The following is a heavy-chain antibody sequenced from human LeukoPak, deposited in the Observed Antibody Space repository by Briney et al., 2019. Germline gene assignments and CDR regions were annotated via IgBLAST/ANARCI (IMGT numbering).Heavy chain of an antibody. CDR3: AQDSGSYYVFFH. D-gene: IGHD1-26*01. J-gene: IGHJ4*02. CDR1: GFTFSSYA. V-gene: IGHV3-23*01. Sequence: GGSLRLSCAASGFTFSSYAMSWVRQAPGKGLEWVSAISGSGGSTYYADSAKGRFTISRDNSKNTLYLQMNSLRAEDTAVYHCAQDSGSYYVFFHWGQGTLVTVSS. CDR2: ISGSGGST.